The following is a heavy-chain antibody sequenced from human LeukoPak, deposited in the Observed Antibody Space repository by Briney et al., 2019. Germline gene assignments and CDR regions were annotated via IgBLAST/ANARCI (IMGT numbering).Heavy chain of an antibody. Sequence: GGSLRLSCAASGFTFSSYSMNWVRQAPGKGLVWVSSISSSSSYIYYADSVKGRFTISRDNAKNSLYLQMNSLRAEDTAVYYCARDNEEDIVATINVRWFDPWGQGTLVTVSS. CDR2: ISSSSSYI. CDR3: ARDNEEDIVATINVRWFDP. D-gene: IGHD5-12*01. V-gene: IGHV3-21*01. J-gene: IGHJ5*02. CDR1: GFTFSSYS.